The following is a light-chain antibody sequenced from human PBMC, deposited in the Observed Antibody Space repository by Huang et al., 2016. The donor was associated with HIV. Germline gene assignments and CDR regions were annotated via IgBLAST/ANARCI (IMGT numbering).Light chain of an antibody. CDR2: DAS. CDR3: QQYDNLPFT. V-gene: IGKV1-33*01. J-gene: IGKJ3*01. CDR1: QDISNY. Sequence: DIQMTQSPSSLSASVGDRVTITCQASQDISNYLNWYQQKPGKAPKLLIYDASNLETDVPSRFSGSGSGTDITFTISSLQPEDIATYYCQQYDNLPFTFGPGTKVDIK.